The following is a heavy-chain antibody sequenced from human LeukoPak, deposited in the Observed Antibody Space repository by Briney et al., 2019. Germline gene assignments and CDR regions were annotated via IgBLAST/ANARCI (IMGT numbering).Heavy chain of an antibody. J-gene: IGHJ4*02. Sequence: ASVKVSCKASGYTFTGYYMHWVRQAPGQGLEWMGRINPNSGGTNYAQKFQGRVTMTRDTSISTAYMELSRLRSDDMAVYYCARDPYCGGDCYPNDYWGQGTLVTVSS. CDR1: GYTFTGYY. CDR3: ARDPYCGGDCYPNDY. D-gene: IGHD2-21*02. V-gene: IGHV1-2*06. CDR2: INPNSGGT.